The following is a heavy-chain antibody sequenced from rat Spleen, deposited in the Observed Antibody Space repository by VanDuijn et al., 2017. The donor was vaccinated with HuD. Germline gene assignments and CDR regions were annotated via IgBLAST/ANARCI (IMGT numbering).Heavy chain of an antibody. CDR3: ARQWDY. Sequence: EVQLVESGGGLVQPGRSLKLSCAASGFTFTNYGVAWVRQTPTKGLEWVAAISYDGGSIYYRDSVKGRFTISRENAKSTLYLQMDSLRSEDTATYYCARQWDYWGQGVMVTVSS. J-gene: IGHJ2*01. CDR1: GFTFTNYG. CDR2: ISYDGGSI. V-gene: IGHV5-29*01.